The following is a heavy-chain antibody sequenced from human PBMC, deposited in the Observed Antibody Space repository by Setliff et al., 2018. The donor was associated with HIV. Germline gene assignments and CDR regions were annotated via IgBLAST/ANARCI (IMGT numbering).Heavy chain of an antibody. Sequence: SETLSLTCAVSGYSISSGYYWGWIRQPPGKGLEWIGSIYHSGSTYDSPSLKSRVTKAVDTSKNQFFLKVTSVTAADTAMYHCARVYYFDSSCYYQRGDVFDIWGQGTMVTVSS. V-gene: IGHV4-38-2*01. D-gene: IGHD3-22*01. J-gene: IGHJ3*02. CDR3: ARVYYFDSSCYYQRGDVFDI. CDR2: IYHSGST. CDR1: GYSISSGYY.